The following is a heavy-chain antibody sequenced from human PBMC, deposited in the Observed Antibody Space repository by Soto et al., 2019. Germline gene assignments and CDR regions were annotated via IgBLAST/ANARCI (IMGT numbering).Heavy chain of an antibody. CDR2: ISYDGSNK. D-gene: IGHD5-18*01. V-gene: IGHV3-30-3*01. CDR3: ASSGYSYGYGFFGY. CDR1: GFTFSSYA. Sequence: GGSLRLSCAASGFTFSSYAMHWVRQAPGKGLEWVAVISYDGSNKYYADSVKGRFTISRDNSKNTLYLQMNSLRAEDTAVYYCASSGYSYGYGFFGYWGQGTLVTVSS. J-gene: IGHJ4*02.